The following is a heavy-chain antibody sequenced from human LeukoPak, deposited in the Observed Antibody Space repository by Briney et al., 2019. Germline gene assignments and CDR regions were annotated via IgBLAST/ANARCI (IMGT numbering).Heavy chain of an antibody. V-gene: IGHV4-59*12. J-gene: IGHJ4*02. Sequence: SETLSLTCTVSGGSISSYYWSWIRQPPGKGLEWIGYIYYSGSTNYNPSLKSRVTISVDTSKNQFSLNLSSVIAADTAVYYCARETPYYSIQDYWGQGTLVTVSS. CDR1: GGSISSYY. CDR2: IYYSGST. CDR3: ARETPYYSIQDY. D-gene: IGHD3-10*01.